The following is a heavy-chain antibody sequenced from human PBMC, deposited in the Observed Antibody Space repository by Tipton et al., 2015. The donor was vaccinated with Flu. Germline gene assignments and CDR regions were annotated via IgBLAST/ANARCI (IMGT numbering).Heavy chain of an antibody. Sequence: GSLRLSCAASGFTFSGYGMHWVRQAPGKGLEWVAFIRHDESDKYYADSVKGRFTISRDSSMNTVYLQMNSLRTEDTARYYCVRGRGKEDDAFDIWGQGTDVTVSS. CDR3: VRGRGKEDDAFDI. J-gene: IGHJ3*02. D-gene: IGHD3-10*01. V-gene: IGHV3-30*02. CDR1: GFTFSGYG. CDR2: IRHDESDK.